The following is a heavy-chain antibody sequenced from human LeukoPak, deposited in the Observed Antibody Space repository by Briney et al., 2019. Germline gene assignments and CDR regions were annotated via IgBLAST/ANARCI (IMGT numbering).Heavy chain of an antibody. CDR3: AREAYYYDSSGYYSPDYFDY. CDR2: IYYSGST. V-gene: IGHV4-31*03. D-gene: IGHD3-22*01. CDR1: GDSICSGGYY. Sequence: PSQTLSLTCTVSGDSICSGGYYWSWVRQHPGKGLEWIGYIYYSGSTYYNPSLKSRVTISVDTSKNHFSLKLSSVTAADTAVYYCAREAYYYDSSGYYSPDYFDYWGQGTLVTVSS. J-gene: IGHJ4*02.